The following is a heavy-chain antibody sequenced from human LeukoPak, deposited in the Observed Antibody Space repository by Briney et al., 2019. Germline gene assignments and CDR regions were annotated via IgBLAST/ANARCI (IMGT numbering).Heavy chain of an antibody. CDR1: GFTFSSYA. CDR3: AKVVILGYCSSTSCYRGFDY. Sequence: GGSLRLSWAASGFTFSSYAMSWVRQAPGKGLEWVSAISGSGGSTYYADSVKGRFTISRDNSKNTLCLQMNSLRAEDTAVYYCAKVVILGYCSSTSCYRGFDYWGQGTLVTVSS. V-gene: IGHV3-23*01. D-gene: IGHD2-2*02. CDR2: ISGSGGST. J-gene: IGHJ4*02.